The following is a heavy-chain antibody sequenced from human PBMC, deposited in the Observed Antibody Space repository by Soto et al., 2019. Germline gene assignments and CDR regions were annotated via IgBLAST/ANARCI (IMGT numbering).Heavy chain of an antibody. CDR2: IYHSGST. V-gene: IGHV4-38-2*01. CDR1: GYSISSGYY. J-gene: IGHJ4*02. D-gene: IGHD3-10*01. CDR3: ARGGYGSVPFDY. Sequence: SETLSLTCAVSGYSISSGYYWGWIRQPPGKGLEWIGSIYHSGSTYYNPSLKSRVTISVDTSKNQFSLKLSSVTAADTAVYYCARGGYGSVPFDYWGQGTLVTVSS.